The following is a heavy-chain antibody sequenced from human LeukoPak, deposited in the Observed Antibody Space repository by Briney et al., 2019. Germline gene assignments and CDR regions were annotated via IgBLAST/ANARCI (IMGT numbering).Heavy chain of an antibody. CDR3: ARDPSGRGMDV. V-gene: IGHV3-30*14. D-gene: IGHD6-19*01. Sequence: GGSLRLSCAASGFTFSSYAMHWVRQAPGKGLEWVAVISYDGSNKYYADSVKGRFTISRENAKNSLYLQMNSLRAGDTAVYYCARDPSGRGMDVWGQGTTVTVSS. J-gene: IGHJ6*02. CDR2: ISYDGSNK. CDR1: GFTFSSYA.